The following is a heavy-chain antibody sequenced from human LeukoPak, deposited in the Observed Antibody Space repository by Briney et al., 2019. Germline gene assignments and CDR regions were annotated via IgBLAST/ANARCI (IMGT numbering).Heavy chain of an antibody. D-gene: IGHD4-23*01. V-gene: IGHV3-21*01. J-gene: IGHJ3*02. CDR2: ISSSSSYI. CDR1: GFTFSSYS. Sequence: GGSLRLSCAASGFTFSSYSMNWVRQAPGKGLEWVSSISSSSSYIYYADSVKGRFTISRDNAKNSLYLQMNSLRAEDAAVYYCARDDTVALGAFDIWGQGTMVTVSS. CDR3: ARDDTVALGAFDI.